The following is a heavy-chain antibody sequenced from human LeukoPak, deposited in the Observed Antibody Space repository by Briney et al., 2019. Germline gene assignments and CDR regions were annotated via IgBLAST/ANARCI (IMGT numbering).Heavy chain of an antibody. Sequence: PSETPSLTCAVYGGSFSGYYWSWIRQPPGKGLEWIGEINHSGSTNYNPSLKSRVTISVDTSKNQFSLKLSSATAADTAVYYCARSLVVVITTRGEFDYWGQGTLVTVSS. D-gene: IGHD3-22*01. J-gene: IGHJ4*02. V-gene: IGHV4-34*01. CDR1: GGSFSGYY. CDR3: ARSLVVVITTRGEFDY. CDR2: INHSGST.